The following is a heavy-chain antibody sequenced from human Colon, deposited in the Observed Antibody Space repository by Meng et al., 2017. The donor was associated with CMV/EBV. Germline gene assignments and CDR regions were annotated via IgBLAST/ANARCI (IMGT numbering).Heavy chain of an antibody. D-gene: IGHD6-25*01. CDR3: AREGLGIAAPANGGKYYYYGMDV. CDR1: GFTFNNAW. J-gene: IGHJ6*02. Sequence: GESLKISCATSGFTFNNAWMTWVRQAPGKGLEWVGRIKTKTDGETKDYAAPVKGRFTISRDDSKNTLYLQMNSLKTEDTARYYCAREGLGIAAPANGGKYYYYGMDVWGQGTTVTVSS. CDR2: IKTKTDGETK. V-gene: IGHV3-15*01.